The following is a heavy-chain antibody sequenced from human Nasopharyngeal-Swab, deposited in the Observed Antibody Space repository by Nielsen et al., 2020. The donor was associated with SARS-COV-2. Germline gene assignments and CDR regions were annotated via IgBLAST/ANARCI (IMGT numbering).Heavy chain of an antibody. CDR3: ARGHDTSDY. V-gene: IGHV7-4-1*02. Sequence: WVRQAPGQGLEWMGWINTNTGNPTYAQGFTGRFVSSLDTSVSTAYLQISSLKAEDTAVYYCARGHDTSDYWGQGTLVTVSS. CDR2: INTNTGNP. J-gene: IGHJ4*02. D-gene: IGHD3-9*01.